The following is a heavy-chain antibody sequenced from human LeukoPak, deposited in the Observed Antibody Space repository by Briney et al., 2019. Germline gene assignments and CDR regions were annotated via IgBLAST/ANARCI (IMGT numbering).Heavy chain of an antibody. CDR3: ASHHYNMDV. Sequence: PSETLSLTCTVSGGSISSSSYYWGWIRQPPGNGLEWVGSIYYSGSTHYNPSLKSRVTISVDTSKNQFSLKLSSVTAADTAVYYCASHHYNMDVWGQGTTVTVSS. V-gene: IGHV4-39*01. CDR1: GGSISSSSYY. CDR2: IYYSGST. J-gene: IGHJ6*02. D-gene: IGHD1-1*01.